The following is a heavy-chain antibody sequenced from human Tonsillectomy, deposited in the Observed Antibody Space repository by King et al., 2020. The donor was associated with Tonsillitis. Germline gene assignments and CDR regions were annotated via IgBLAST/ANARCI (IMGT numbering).Heavy chain of an antibody. V-gene: IGHV3-30*18. D-gene: IGHD3-10*01. CDR2: ISYDGSNK. CDR3: AKAMGVTFFDY. CDR1: GFTFSSYG. Sequence: VQLVESGGGVVQPGRSLRLSCAASGFTFSSYGMHWVRQAPGNGLGWLAVISYDGSNKYYADSVKGRFTISRDNSKNTLYLQMNSLRAEDTAVYYCAKAMGVTFFDYWGQGTLVTVSS. J-gene: IGHJ4*02.